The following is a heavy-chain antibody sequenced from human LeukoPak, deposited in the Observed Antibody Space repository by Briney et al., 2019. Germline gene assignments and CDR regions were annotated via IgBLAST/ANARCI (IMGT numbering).Heavy chain of an antibody. V-gene: IGHV4-59*01. J-gene: IGHJ4*02. CDR1: GGSISSYY. CDR3: ARVTGATFDY. CDR2: IYYSGST. D-gene: IGHD1-7*01. Sequence: SSETLSLTCTVSGGSISSYYWSWIRQPPGKGLEWIGYIYYSGSTNYNPSLKSRVTMSVDTSKSQFSLKLSSVTAADTAVYYCARVTGATFDYWGQGTLVTVSS.